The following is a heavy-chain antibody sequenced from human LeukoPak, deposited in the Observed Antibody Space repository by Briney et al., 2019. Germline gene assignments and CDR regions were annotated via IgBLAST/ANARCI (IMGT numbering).Heavy chain of an antibody. CDR2: ISSSGSSI. J-gene: IGHJ4*02. V-gene: IGHV3-11*04. CDR3: ARESPYYDSSGSDY. D-gene: IGHD3-22*01. Sequence: PGGSLRLSCAASGFTFSDYYMSWIRPAPGKGLEWVSYISSSGSSIYYAVSVKGRFTISRDNAKYSLYLQMNSLRAEDTAVYYCARESPYYDSSGSDYWGQGTLVTVSS. CDR1: GFTFSDYY.